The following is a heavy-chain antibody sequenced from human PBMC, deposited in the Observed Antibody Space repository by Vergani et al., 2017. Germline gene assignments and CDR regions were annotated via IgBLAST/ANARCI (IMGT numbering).Heavy chain of an antibody. D-gene: IGHD2/OR15-2a*01. CDR3: VKEKIDLGSYFFDS. CDR1: GFTVSSNY. V-gene: IGHV3-23*04. CDR2: ISGPGLST. Sequence: EVQVVETGGGLVQPGGSLRLSCAASGFTVSSNYMSWVRQAPGKGLEWVSSISGPGLSTYYADSVKGRFSISRDNSKNKVFLQMHSLRAEDTAIYYCVKEKIDLGSYFFDSWGHGILVTVSS. J-gene: IGHJ4*01.